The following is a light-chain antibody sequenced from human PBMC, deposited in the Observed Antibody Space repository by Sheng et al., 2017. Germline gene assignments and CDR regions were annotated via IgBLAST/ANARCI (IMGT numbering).Light chain of an antibody. CDR3: QAWDSSTVV. Sequence: SNELTQPPSVSVSPGQTASITCSGDKLGDKYACWYQQQPGQSPVLVIYQDTKRPSGIPERFSGSNSGNTATLTISGTRAMDEADYYCQAWDSSTVVFGGGTKLTVL. CDR2: QDT. J-gene: IGLJ2*01. V-gene: IGLV3-1*01. CDR1: KLGDKY.